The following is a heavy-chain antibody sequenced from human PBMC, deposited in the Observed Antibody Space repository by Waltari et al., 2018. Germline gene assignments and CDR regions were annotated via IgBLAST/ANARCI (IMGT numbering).Heavy chain of an antibody. J-gene: IGHJ4*02. CDR2: IDDSGSP. D-gene: IGHD3-10*01. CDR1: GCSFSSHY. V-gene: IGHV4-59*11. CDR3: ARDHYYGSGSYYGFDY. Sequence: QVQLQESGPGLVKPSETLSLTCNVSGCSFSSHYWRWIRQPPGKGLEWIGYIDDSGSPSYNPSLRSRVTISVDTSARQFSLKLSSATAADTAVYYCARDHYYGSGSYYGFDYWGQGKLVTVSS.